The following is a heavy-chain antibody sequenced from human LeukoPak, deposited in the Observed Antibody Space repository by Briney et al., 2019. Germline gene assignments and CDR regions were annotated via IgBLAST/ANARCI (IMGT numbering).Heavy chain of an antibody. Sequence: PGRSLRLSCAASGFTFSSYAMSWVRQAPGKGLEWVSAISGSGGSTYYADSVKGRFTISRDNAKNSLYLQMNSLRAEDTAVYYCARVVVTYYYDYWGQGTLVTVSS. J-gene: IGHJ4*02. D-gene: IGHD3-22*01. CDR3: ARVVVTYYYDY. V-gene: IGHV3-23*01. CDR1: GFTFSSYA. CDR2: ISGSGGST.